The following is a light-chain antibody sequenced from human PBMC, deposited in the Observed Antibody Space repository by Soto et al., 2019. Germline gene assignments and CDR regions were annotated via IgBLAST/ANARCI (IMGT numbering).Light chain of an antibody. CDR2: DAS. CDR1: QSVSSY. V-gene: IGKV3-11*01. J-gene: IGKJ3*01. Sequence: EIVLTQSPATLSLSPGERATHSCRASQSVSSYLAWYQQKPGQAPRLLIYDASNRATGIPARFSGSGSGTDFTLTISSLEPEDFAVYYCQQRSNWLVTFGPGTKVDIK. CDR3: QQRSNWLVT.